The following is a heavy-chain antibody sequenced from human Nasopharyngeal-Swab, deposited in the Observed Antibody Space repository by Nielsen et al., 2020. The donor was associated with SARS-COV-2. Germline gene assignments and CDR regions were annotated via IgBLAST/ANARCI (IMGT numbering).Heavy chain of an antibody. J-gene: IGHJ5*02. CDR3: ARGGMVGATTYGWFDP. V-gene: IGHV3-15*07. D-gene: IGHD1-26*01. Sequence: GESLKISCAASGFTFSNAWMNWVRQAPGKGLEWVGRIKSKTDGGTTDYAAPVKGRFTISRDDSENTLYLQMNSLRPEDTAVYYCARGGMVGATTYGWFDPWGQGTLVTVSS. CDR2: IKSKTDGGTT. CDR1: GFTFSNAW.